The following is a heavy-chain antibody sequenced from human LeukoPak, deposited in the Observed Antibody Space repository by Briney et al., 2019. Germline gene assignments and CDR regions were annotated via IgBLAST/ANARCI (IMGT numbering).Heavy chain of an antibody. Sequence: GGSLRLSCAASGFTFSSYAMSWVRQVPGKGLEWVSTISSSGGSTYYAASVKARFTISSDNSKYTLYLQMNSLRAVDTAVYYCAKPSGSWRPPGYWGQGTLVNVSS. D-gene: IGHD6-13*01. J-gene: IGHJ4*02. CDR3: AKPSGSWRPPGY. CDR2: ISSSGGST. V-gene: IGHV3-23*01. CDR1: GFTFSSYA.